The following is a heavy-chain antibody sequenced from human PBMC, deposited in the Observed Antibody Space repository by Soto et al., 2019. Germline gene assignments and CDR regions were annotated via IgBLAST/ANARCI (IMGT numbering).Heavy chain of an antibody. CDR2: INAGNGNT. CDR3: ARCITLVRGVRSYGMDV. V-gene: IGHV1-3*01. Sequence: AASVKVSCKASGYTFTSYAMHWVRQAPGQRLEWMGWINAGNGNTKSSQKFQGRVTITRDTSASTAYMELSSLRSEDTAVYFCARCITLVRGVRSYGMDVWGQGTTVTVSS. D-gene: IGHD3-10*01. J-gene: IGHJ6*02. CDR1: GYTFTSYA.